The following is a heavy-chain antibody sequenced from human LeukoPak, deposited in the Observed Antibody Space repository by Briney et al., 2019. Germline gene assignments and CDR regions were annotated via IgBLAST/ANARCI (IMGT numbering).Heavy chain of an antibody. V-gene: IGHV3-30*04. J-gene: IGHJ4*02. CDR1: GFTFSSYA. D-gene: IGHD1-26*01. CDR2: TSHDGSFK. CDR3: ARDRYSGSYLQTGPCAH. Sequence: PGGSLRLSCAASGFTFSSYAMHWVRQAPGKGLEWLTSTSHDGSFKYYADSVKGRFTISRDNSENTLFLQMNSLRAEDTAVYYCARDRYSGSYLQTGPCAHWGQGTLVTVSS.